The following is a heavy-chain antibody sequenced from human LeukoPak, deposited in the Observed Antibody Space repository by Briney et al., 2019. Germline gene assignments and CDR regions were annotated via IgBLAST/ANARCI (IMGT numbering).Heavy chain of an antibody. CDR2: IIPIFGTA. Sequence: SVKVSCKASGGTFSSYAISWVRQAPGQGLEWMGGIIPIFGTANYAQKFQGRVTITADESTSTAYMELSSLRSEDTAVYYCARAPSYYDFWSGYRGYYYYYYMDVWGKGTTVTVSS. CDR1: GGTFSSYA. J-gene: IGHJ6*03. CDR3: ARAPSYYDFWSGYRGYYYYYYMDV. D-gene: IGHD3-3*01. V-gene: IGHV1-69*13.